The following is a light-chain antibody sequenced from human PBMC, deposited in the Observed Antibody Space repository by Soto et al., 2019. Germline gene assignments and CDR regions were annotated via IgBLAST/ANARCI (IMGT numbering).Light chain of an antibody. Sequence: YELTQPPSVSVSPGQTASITCSGDKLGTKYACWYQQKPGQSPVLVIYQDTKRPSGIPERFAGSNSGDTATLTISGTQTMDEADYFCQAWDRSTVVFGGGTKLTVL. V-gene: IGLV3-1*01. CDR3: QAWDRSTVV. CDR2: QDT. J-gene: IGLJ2*01. CDR1: KLGTKY.